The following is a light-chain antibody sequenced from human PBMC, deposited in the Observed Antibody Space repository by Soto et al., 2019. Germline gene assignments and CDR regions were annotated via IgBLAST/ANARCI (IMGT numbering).Light chain of an antibody. V-gene: IGKV3-20*01. J-gene: IGKJ5*01. CDR3: QQHGSSPIT. Sequence: ENGLTQDPGTLSLSPGERANLSCRASQTVTRNYLAWHQQKPGQTPRLLVYGASSRATGIPDRFSGSGSGTDFTLTISRLEPEDFAVYYCQQHGSSPITFGQGTRLEIK. CDR1: QTVTRNY. CDR2: GAS.